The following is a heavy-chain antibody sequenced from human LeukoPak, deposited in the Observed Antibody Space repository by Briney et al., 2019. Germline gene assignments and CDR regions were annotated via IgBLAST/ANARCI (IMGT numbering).Heavy chain of an antibody. V-gene: IGHV3-74*01. CDR1: GFTFGDYW. CDR2: IISDGSNA. CDR3: ARDSRYLPDY. J-gene: IGHJ4*02. Sequence: PRGSLRLSCAASGFTFGDYWMHWVCQAPGKGLVWVSRIISDGSNASYADSVKGRFTSSRDNVKNTLYLQMNSLRAEDTAVYYCARDSRYLPDYWGQGTLVTVSS. D-gene: IGHD1-14*01.